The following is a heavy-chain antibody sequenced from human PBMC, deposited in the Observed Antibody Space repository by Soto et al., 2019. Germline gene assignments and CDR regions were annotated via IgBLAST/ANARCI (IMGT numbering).Heavy chain of an antibody. J-gene: IGHJ5*02. V-gene: IGHV4-39*01. D-gene: IGHD6-6*01. Sequence: SETLSLTCTVSGSSISSSTYYWDWIRQPPGKGLEWIGAMYYTGNKNYNPSLESRVTMSVDTSKNQFSLKLSSVTPTDTAVYYCARRSSSSLGSLFDPWGRGILVTVSS. CDR2: MYYTGNK. CDR3: ARRSSSSLGSLFDP. CDR1: GSSISSSTYY.